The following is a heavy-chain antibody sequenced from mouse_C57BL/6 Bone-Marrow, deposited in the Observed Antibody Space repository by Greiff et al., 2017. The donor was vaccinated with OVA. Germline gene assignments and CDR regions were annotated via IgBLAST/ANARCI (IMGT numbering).Heavy chain of an antibody. V-gene: IGHV5-17*01. J-gene: IGHJ4*01. CDR2: ISSGSSTI. CDR1: GFTFSAYG. Sequence: EVMLVESGGGLVKPGGSLKLSCAASGFTFSAYGMHWVRQAPEKGLEWVAYISSGSSTIYYADTVQGRFTISRDNAKNTLIRQMTSLRSEDTDMYYCATDYAMDYWGQGTSVTVSS. CDR3: ATDYAMDY.